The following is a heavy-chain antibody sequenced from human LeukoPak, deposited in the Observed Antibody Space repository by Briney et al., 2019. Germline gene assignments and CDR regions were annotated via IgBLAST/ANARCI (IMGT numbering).Heavy chain of an antibody. Sequence: PGGSLRLSCAASGFTFDDYAMHWVRQAPGKGLEWVSGISWNSGDIGYVDSVKGRFTISRDNAKNSLYLQMNSLRAEDTALYCCAKVSGYSYGFFDYWGQGTLVTVSS. CDR1: GFTFDDYA. CDR2: ISWNSGDI. V-gene: IGHV3-9*01. D-gene: IGHD5-18*01. CDR3: AKVSGYSYGFFDY. J-gene: IGHJ4*02.